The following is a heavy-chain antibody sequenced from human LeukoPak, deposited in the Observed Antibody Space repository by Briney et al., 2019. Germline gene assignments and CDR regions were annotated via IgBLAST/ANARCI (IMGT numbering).Heavy chain of an antibody. J-gene: IGHJ3*02. CDR3: ARDSLPSSGWDDAFDI. CDR1: GFTFDDYG. V-gene: IGHV3-20*04. CDR2: INWNGGST. Sequence: PGGSLRLSCAASGFTFDDYGMSWVRHAPGKGLEWVSGINWNGGSTGYADSVKGRFTISRDNAKNSLYLQMNSLRAEDTAVYYCARDSLPSSGWDDAFDIWGQGTMVTVSS. D-gene: IGHD6-19*01.